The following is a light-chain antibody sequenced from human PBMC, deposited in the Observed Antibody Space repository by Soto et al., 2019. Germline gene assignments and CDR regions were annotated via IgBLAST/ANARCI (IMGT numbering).Light chain of an antibody. CDR3: QQYGTSPPLT. CDR2: GAS. J-gene: IGKJ4*01. CDR1: QSVSNNY. Sequence: EIVLMQSPGTLSLSPGERATLSCRASQSVSNNYVAWYQQKPGQAPRLLIAGASSRATGIPDRFSGSGSGTDFTLTISRLEHEDLAVYYCQQYGTSPPLTFGGGTKVEIK. V-gene: IGKV3-20*01.